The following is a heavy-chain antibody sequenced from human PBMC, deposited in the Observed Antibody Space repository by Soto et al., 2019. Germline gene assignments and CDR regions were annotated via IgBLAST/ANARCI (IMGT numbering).Heavy chain of an antibody. CDR2: IIPVFGTA. Sequence: SVKVSCKASGGTFSSYAISWVRQAPGQGLEWMGGIIPVFGTANYAQKFQGRVTITADESTSTAYMELSSLRSEDTAVYYCARVGTTYYYYYGMDVWGQGTTVTVSS. CDR3: ARVGTTYYYYYGMDV. J-gene: IGHJ6*02. D-gene: IGHD1-7*01. CDR1: GGTFSSYA. V-gene: IGHV1-69*13.